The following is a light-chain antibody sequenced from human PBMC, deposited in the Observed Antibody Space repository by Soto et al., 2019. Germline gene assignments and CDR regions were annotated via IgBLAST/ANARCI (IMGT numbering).Light chain of an antibody. J-gene: IGKJ2*01. CDR2: SSS. Sequence: VLTQSPGTLSLSPGDRATLSCRASQSVSSTYLAWYQQRPGQTPRLLIYSSSSRASGIPDRFSGSGSGTDFTLTISRLEAEDFAVYYCQQYGSSETFGQGTKLEIK. CDR3: QQYGSSET. CDR1: QSVSSTY. V-gene: IGKV3-20*01.